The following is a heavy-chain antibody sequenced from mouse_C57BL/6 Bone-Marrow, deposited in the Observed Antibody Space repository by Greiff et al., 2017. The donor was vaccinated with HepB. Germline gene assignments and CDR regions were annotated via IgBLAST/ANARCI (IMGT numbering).Heavy chain of an antibody. Sequence: QVQLKESGPGLVQPSQCLSITCTVSGFSFTSYGIHWVRQSPGKGLEWLGVIWSGGSTDYNAAFISRLSISKDNSKSQVFFKMNNLQADDTAIYYCARGDYDEFAYWGQGTLVTVSA. D-gene: IGHD2-4*01. J-gene: IGHJ3*01. V-gene: IGHV2-2*01. CDR1: GFSFTSYG. CDR3: ARGDYDEFAY. CDR2: IWSGGST.